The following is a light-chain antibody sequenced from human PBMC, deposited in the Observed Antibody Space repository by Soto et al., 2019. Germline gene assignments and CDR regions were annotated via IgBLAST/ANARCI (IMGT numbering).Light chain of an antibody. CDR1: STDVGGLNY. V-gene: IGLV2-14*01. J-gene: IGLJ1*01. CDR2: EVT. CDR3: SSYTSSRTLYV. Sequence: QSVLTQPASVSGSPGQSITISCTGSSTDVGGLNYVSWYQQHPGKAPKLVIFEVTDRPSGISDRFSGSKSGNTASLTISGIQAEEEADYYCSSYTSSRTLYVFGTGTKVTV.